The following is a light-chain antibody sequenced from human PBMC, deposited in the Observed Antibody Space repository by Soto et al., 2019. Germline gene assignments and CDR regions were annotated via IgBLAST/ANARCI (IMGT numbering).Light chain of an antibody. CDR1: SSDVGGYNY. Sequence: QSALTQPASVSGSPGPSITISCTGTSSDVGGYNYVSWYQQHPGKAPKLMIYGVTNRPSGVSNRFSGSKSGNTASLTISGLQAEDEADYYCSSYTSSTTLSVVVGGGTKLTVL. CDR3: SSYTSSTTLSVV. J-gene: IGLJ2*01. V-gene: IGLV2-14*01. CDR2: GVT.